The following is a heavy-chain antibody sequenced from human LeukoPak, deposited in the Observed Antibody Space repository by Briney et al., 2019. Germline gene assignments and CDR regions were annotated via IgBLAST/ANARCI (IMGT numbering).Heavy chain of an antibody. CDR2: IYYSGST. D-gene: IGHD3-22*01. CDR3: ARQGFYNDNGGYSYFDY. CDR1: GGSISSGSYY. J-gene: IGHJ4*02. V-gene: IGHV4-61*10. Sequence: SETLSLTCTVSGGSISSGSYYWSWIRQPAGKELEWIGYIYYSGSTKYNPSLKSRVTISVDTSKNQFSLKLSSVTAADTAVYFCARQGFYNDNGGYSYFDYWGQGTLVTVSS.